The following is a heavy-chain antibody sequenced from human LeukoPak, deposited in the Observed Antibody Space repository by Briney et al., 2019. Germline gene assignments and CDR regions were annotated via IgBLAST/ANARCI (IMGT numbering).Heavy chain of an antibody. CDR2: ISGTGGNT. V-gene: IGHV3-23*01. J-gene: IGHJ6*02. D-gene: IGHD1-26*01. CDR1: GFTFSSYA. CDR3: AKDREYSGSYRPGPTRYYYGMDV. Sequence: QPGGSLRLSCAASGFTFSSYAMSWVRPAPGKGLEWVSGISGTGGNTYYTDSVKGRFTISRDNSKNTLYLQMNSLRAEDTAVFYCAKDREYSGSYRPGPTRYYYGMDVWGQGTTVTVS.